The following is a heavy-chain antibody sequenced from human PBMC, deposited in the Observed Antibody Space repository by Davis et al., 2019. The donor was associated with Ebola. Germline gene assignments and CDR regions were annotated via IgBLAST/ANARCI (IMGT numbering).Heavy chain of an antibody. Sequence: ASVKVSCKASGYTFTSYAMNWVRQAPGQGLEWMGWINTNTGTPTYALGFTGRFVFSLDTSVSTAYLQISSLKAEDTAVYYCASEMALTRKNYYYGTDVWGKGTTVIVSS. CDR3: ASEMALTRKNYYYGTDV. V-gene: IGHV7-4-1*02. J-gene: IGHJ6*04. CDR2: INTNTGTP. D-gene: IGHD5-24*01. CDR1: GYTFTSYA.